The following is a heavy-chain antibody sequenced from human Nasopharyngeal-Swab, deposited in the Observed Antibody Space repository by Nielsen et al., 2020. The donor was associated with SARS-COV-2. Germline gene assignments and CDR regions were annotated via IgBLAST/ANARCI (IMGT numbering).Heavy chain of an antibody. V-gene: IGHV3-11*03. D-gene: IGHD6-13*01. CDR1: GFTFSDYC. Sequence: GESLKISCAASGFTFSDYCMSWIRQAPGKGLEWVSYISSSSSYTNYADSVKGRFTISRDNAKNSLYLQMNSLRAEDTAVYYCARKQLVYYYYYYGMDVWGQGTTVTVSS. CDR2: ISSSSSYT. J-gene: IGHJ6*02. CDR3: ARKQLVYYYYYYGMDV.